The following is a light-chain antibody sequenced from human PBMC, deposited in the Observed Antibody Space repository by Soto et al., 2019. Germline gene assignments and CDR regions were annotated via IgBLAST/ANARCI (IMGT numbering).Light chain of an antibody. CDR1: EDIRTW. J-gene: IGKJ4*01. V-gene: IGKV1-5*03. Sequence: DIQMTQSPSTLSASVGDRVTITCRASEDIRTWLAWYQQKPGKAPKLLIYWASSLETGVPSRFSGSGSGTDFTLTISSLQPDDFAAYFCQHYKSFSLTFGGGTKVDI. CDR3: QHYKSFSLT. CDR2: WAS.